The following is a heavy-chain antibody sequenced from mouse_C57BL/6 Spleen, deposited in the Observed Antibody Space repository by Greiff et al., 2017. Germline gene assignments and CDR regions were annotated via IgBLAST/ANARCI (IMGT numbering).Heavy chain of an antibody. V-gene: IGHV5-6*01. D-gene: IGHD2-3*01. Sequence: EVKLMQSGGDLVKPGGSLKLSCAASGFTFSSYGMSWVRQTPDKRLEWVATISSGGSYTYYPDSVKGRLTISRDNAKNTLYLQVSSLKSEDTAMYYGARKGLYDFVEGTWFAYWGQGALVTVAA. CDR3: ARKGLYDFVEGTWFAY. J-gene: IGHJ3*01. CDR1: GFTFSSYG. CDR2: ISSGGSYT.